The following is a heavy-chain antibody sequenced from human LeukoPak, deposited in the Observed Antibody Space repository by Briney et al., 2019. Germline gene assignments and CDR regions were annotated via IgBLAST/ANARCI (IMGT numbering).Heavy chain of an antibody. Sequence: SSETLSLTCAVYGGSFSVYYWSWIRQPPGKGLEWIGEINHSGSTNYNPSLKSRVTISVDTSKNQFSLKLSSVTAADTAVYYCARGSSWPYYYGMDVWGQGTTVTVSS. D-gene: IGHD6-13*01. V-gene: IGHV4-34*01. CDR3: ARGSSWPYYYGMDV. CDR1: GGSFSVYY. CDR2: INHSGST. J-gene: IGHJ6*02.